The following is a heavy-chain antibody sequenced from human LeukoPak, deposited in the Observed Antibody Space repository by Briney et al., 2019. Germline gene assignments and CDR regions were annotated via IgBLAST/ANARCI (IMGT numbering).Heavy chain of an antibody. Sequence: GGSLRLSCAASGFTFSSYSLSWVRQAPGKGLEWVSYITSSSSYMYYADSVKGRFTISRDNAKNSLYLQMNPLRAEDTAVYYCVRETSYSGYAAYFDYWGQGTLVTVSS. J-gene: IGHJ4*02. CDR1: GFTFSSYS. CDR3: VRETSYSGYAAYFDY. D-gene: IGHD5-12*01. V-gene: IGHV3-21*01. CDR2: ITSSSSYM.